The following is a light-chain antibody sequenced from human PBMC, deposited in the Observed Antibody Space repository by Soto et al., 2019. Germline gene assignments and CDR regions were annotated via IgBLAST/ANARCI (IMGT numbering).Light chain of an antibody. CDR2: EGS. V-gene: IGLV2-23*03. Sequence: QSALTQPASVSGSPGQSITISCTGTSSDVGSYNLVSWYQQHPGKAPKLMIYEGSKRPSGVSNRFSGSKSGNTASLTISEVQAEDEADYYCCSYAGSSTFVFGTGTKLTVL. CDR1: SSDVGSYNL. CDR3: CSYAGSSTFV. J-gene: IGLJ1*01.